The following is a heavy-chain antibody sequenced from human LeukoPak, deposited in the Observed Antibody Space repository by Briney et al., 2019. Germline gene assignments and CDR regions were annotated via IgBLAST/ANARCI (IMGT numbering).Heavy chain of an antibody. Sequence: GGSLRLSCAASGFTFTTYWMHWVRQAPGKGLVWVSHINSDGSITSYADSVKGRFTISRDNAKNTLYLQMNSLRAEDTAVYYCARAYGTFDYWGQGTLVTVSS. V-gene: IGHV3-74*01. CDR1: GFTFTTYW. D-gene: IGHD2-8*01. CDR3: ARAYGTFDY. J-gene: IGHJ4*02. CDR2: INSDGSIT.